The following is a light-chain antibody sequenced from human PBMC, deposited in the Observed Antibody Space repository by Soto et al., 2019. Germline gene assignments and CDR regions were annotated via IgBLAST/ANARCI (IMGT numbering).Light chain of an antibody. V-gene: IGLV2-14*01. J-gene: IGLJ3*02. CDR2: EVS. CDR1: SSDVGAYDY. Sequence: QSALTQPASVSGSPGQSITISCTGTSSDVGAYDYVSWYQQHPGKAPKFMLYEVSNRPSGLSNRFSGSKSGNTASLTISGLQAEDEAYYYCSSYTTSNTWVFGGGTKLTVL. CDR3: SSYTTSNTWV.